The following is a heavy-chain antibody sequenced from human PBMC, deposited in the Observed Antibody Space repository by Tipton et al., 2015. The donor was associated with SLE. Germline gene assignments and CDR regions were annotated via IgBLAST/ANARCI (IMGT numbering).Heavy chain of an antibody. CDR2: IHHSGRV. D-gene: IGHD3-16*01. J-gene: IGHJ4*02. Sequence: TLSLTCAVSGGSISSSNWWSWVRQPPGKGLEWIGEIHHSGRVNSNPSLKSRITMSVDKSNNQISLKLNSVTAADTAVYYCASQGTISYIWALWGQGTLVTVSS. CDR3: ASQGTISYIWAL. V-gene: IGHV4-4*02. CDR1: GGSISSSNW.